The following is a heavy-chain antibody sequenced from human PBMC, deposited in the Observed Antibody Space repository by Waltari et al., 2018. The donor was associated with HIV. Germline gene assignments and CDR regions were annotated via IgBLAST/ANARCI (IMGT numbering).Heavy chain of an antibody. CDR1: GGSISSSGYY. CDR3: ARAVSGASFDY. J-gene: IGHJ4*02. CDR2: IYYSGST. D-gene: IGHD6-19*01. Sequence: QLQLQESGPGLVKPSETLSLTCTVSGGSISSSGYYWGWIRQSPGKGLVGIGNIYYSGSTYYNPSLKSRVTISVDTSKNQFSLKLSSVTAADTAVYYCARAVSGASFDYWGQGTLVTVSS. V-gene: IGHV4-39*01.